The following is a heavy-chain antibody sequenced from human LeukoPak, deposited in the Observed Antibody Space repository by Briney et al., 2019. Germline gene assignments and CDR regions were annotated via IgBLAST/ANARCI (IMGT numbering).Heavy chain of an antibody. V-gene: IGHV3-20*04. CDR1: GFSLDDYG. D-gene: IGHD5-24*01. J-gene: IGHJ3*02. CDR3: ARVLLRWPRHDAFDI. CDR2: INWNGVST. Sequence: GGSLRLSCTASGFSLDDYGMSWVRQAPGKGLEWVSGINWNGVSTGYADSGKGRFTISRDNAKNSLYLQMNSLRAEDTALYYSARVLLRWPRHDAFDIWGQGTMVTVSS.